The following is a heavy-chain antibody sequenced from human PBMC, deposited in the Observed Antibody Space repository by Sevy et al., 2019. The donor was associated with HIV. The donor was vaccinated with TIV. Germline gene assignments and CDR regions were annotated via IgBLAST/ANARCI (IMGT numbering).Heavy chain of an antibody. CDR1: GYSISSSNW. J-gene: IGHJ3*02. CDR2: IYYSGRT. CDR3: ARNRVRSSGRRLEAFDI. Sequence: SETLSLTCAVSGYSISSSNWWGWIRQPPGKGLEWIGYIYYSGRTYHNPSLKSRVSMSVDTSKNQFSLKLSAVTAVDTAVYYCARNRVRSSGRRLEAFDIWGQGTMVTVSS. D-gene: IGHD3-22*01. V-gene: IGHV4-28*01.